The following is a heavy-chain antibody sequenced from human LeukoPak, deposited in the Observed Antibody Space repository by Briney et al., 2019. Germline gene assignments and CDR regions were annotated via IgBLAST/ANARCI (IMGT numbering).Heavy chain of an antibody. V-gene: IGHV3-48*03. J-gene: IGHJ5*02. Sequence: PGGSLRLSCAASGFTFSSYEMNWVRQAPGKGLEWVSYISSSSSTIYYADSVKGRFTISRDNAKNSLYLQMNSLRDEDTAVYYCASLIAAAGNNWFDPWGQGTLVTVSS. CDR3: ASLIAAAGNNWFDP. CDR2: ISSSSSTI. D-gene: IGHD6-13*01. CDR1: GFTFSSYE.